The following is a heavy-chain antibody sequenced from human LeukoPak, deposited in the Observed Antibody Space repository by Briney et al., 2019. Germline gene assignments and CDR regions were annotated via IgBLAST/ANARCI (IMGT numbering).Heavy chain of an antibody. Sequence: ASVKVSCKASGYSFTTYHIHWVRQAPGQGLEWMGIIKDSGTTIYPQKFQGRVTMTRDTSTSTVYMEVSRLRSEDTAMFYCARESPLTFYFDYWGQGTLVTVSS. J-gene: IGHJ4*02. CDR1: GYSFTTYH. CDR2: IKDSGTT. V-gene: IGHV1-46*01. D-gene: IGHD3-16*01. CDR3: ARESPLTFYFDY.